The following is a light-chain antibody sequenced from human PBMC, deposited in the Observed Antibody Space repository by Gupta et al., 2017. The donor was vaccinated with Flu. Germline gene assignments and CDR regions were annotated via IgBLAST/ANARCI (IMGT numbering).Light chain of an antibody. CDR3: CSYAGSGTYYV. CDR1: SSDVGSYNL. J-gene: IGLJ1*01. V-gene: IGLV2-23*01. CDR2: EGS. Sequence: SSDVGSYNLVSWYQQYPGKAPKLTIYEGSKRPSGVSNRFSGSKSGNTASLTISGLQADDEADYYCCSYAGSGTYYVFGTGTKVTVL.